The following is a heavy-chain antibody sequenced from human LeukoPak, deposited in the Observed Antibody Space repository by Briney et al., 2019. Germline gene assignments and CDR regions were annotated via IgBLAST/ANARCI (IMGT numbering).Heavy chain of an antibody. CDR3: ARDAVSTTTAGGIDY. J-gene: IGHJ4*02. CDR1: VYTFTNYG. Sequence: ASVKVSCKASVYTFTNYGISWVRQAPGQGLEWMGWISAYSGYTHYAQKIQARVTVTTEASTSTAYMELRSLTSYDTAVYYCARDAVSTTTAGGIDYWGQGTLVTVSS. CDR2: ISAYSGYT. D-gene: IGHD5/OR15-5a*01. V-gene: IGHV1-18*01.